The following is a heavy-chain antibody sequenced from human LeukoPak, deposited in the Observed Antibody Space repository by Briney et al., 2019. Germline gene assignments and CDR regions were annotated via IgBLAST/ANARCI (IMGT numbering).Heavy chain of an antibody. CDR2: IIPIFGTA. V-gene: IGHV1-69*13. CDR1: GRTFSSYA. Sequence: GASVKISCKASGRTFSSYAISWVRRAPGQGLEWMGGIIPIFGTANYAQKFQGRVTITADESTSTAYMELSSLRPEDTAVYYCARDRGYSYGYFKFWFDPLGQGTLVTVSS. D-gene: IGHD5-18*01. CDR3: ARDRGYSYGYFKFWFDP. J-gene: IGHJ5*02.